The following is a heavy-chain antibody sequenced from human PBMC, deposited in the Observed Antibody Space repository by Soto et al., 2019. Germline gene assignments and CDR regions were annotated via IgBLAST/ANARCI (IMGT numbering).Heavy chain of an antibody. V-gene: IGHV1-46*01. CDR3: ARELYSCGGDCPYYMDY. CDR2: ISLYHHST. CDR1: GYPFTDYF. D-gene: IGHD2-21*02. Sequence: QAQLVQSGAEVKKPGASVRVSCKTSGYPFTDYFIHWVRQAPGQGLEWMGIISLYHHSTSYAQKFQGRLTVTADTSTTTFYMDLSSLTSEDSAVYWCARELYSCGGDCPYYMDYWGQGTLVTVSS. J-gene: IGHJ4*02.